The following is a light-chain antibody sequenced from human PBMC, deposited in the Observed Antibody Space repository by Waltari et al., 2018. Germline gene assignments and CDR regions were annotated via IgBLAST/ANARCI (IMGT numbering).Light chain of an antibody. J-gene: IGLJ1*01. CDR3: CSYRAINLFV. Sequence: ALTQPASVPASRGPALPISGTGTNSYISSFKQVSWYLIHPGKDPQLIIFDVHKRPSDISVRFSGSQSANAASLTISGLQHEDEADYFCCSYRAINLFVFGTGTKVTVL. CDR2: DVH. CDR1: NSYISSFKQ. V-gene: IGLV2-14*03.